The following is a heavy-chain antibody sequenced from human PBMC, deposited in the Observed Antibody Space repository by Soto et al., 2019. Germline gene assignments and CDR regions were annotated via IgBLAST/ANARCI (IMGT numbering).Heavy chain of an antibody. CDR1: VYTFTNYV. D-gene: IGHD3-10*01. V-gene: IGHV1-18*01. J-gene: IGHJ5*02. CDR3: ARGVGSGTYYNQYNWFDP. Sequence: ASVKVSCEACVYTFTNYVISCVRQAPGQGLEWMGWINTYNGNTNHAQKLQGRVTMTTDTSTSTAYMELRSLRSDDTAVYYCARGVGSGTYYNQYNWFDPWGQGTLVTVSS. CDR2: INTYNGNT.